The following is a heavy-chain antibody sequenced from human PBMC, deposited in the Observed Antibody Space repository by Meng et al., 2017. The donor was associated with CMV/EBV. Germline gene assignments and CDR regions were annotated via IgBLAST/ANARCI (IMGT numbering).Heavy chain of an antibody. D-gene: IGHD2-2*01. CDR3: AREYCSSTSCYSDAFDI. V-gene: IGHV4-34*01. CDR2: INHSGST. J-gene: IGHJ3*02. CDR1: GGSFSGYY. Sequence: SETLSLTCAVYGGSFSGYYWSWIRQPPGKGLEWIGEINHSGSTNYNPSLKSRVTISVDMSKNQFSLKLSSVTAADTAVYYCAREYCSSTSCYSDAFDIWGQGTMVTVSS.